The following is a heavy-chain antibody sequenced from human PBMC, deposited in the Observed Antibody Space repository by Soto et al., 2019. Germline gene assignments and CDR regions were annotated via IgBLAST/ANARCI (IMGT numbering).Heavy chain of an antibody. J-gene: IGHJ4*02. CDR2: ISGSGGST. V-gene: IGHV3-23*01. D-gene: IGHD2-2*01. Sequence: EVQLLESGGVLVQPGWSRRLSCAASGCTFSSYAMSWVRQAPGKGLEWVSAISGSGGSTYYADSVKGRFTISRDNSKNTLYLQMNSLRAEDTAVYYCAKARQIVVVPAAIDYFDYWGQGTLVTVSS. CDR1: GCTFSSYA. CDR3: AKARQIVVVPAAIDYFDY.